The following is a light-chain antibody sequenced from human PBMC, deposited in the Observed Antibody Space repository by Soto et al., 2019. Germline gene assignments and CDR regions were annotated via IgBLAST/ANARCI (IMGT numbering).Light chain of an antibody. V-gene: IGLV2-8*01. J-gene: IGLJ2*01. CDR1: SSDVGVYNY. CDR2: XVX. CDR3: SSYAGSNNVV. Sequence: QSALTQPPSASGSPGQSVTISCTGTSSDVGVYNYVSWYQQHPGKAPKLLIXXVXKRXXXXXDXFSGPKSGNTASLTVSGXXXXXXXDFYCSSYAGSNNVVFGGGTKLTVL.